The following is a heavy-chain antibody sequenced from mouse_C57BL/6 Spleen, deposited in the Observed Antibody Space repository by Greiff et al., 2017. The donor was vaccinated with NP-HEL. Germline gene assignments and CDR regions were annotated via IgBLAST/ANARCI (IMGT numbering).Heavy chain of an antibody. CDR3: ARWNYGSSYPGHYYAMDY. CDR1: GYTFTSYW. CDR2: IDPSASYT. J-gene: IGHJ4*01. D-gene: IGHD1-1*01. V-gene: IGHV1-50*01. Sequence: QVQLQQPGAELVKPGASVKLSCKASGYTFTSYWMQWVKPRPGQGLEWIGEIDPSASYTNYNQKFKGKATLTVDTSSSTAYMQLSSLTSEDASGYYCARWNYGSSYPGHYYAMDYWGQGTSVTVSS.